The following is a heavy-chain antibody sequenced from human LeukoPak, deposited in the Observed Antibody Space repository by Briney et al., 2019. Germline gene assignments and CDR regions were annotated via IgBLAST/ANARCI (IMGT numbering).Heavy chain of an antibody. CDR2: IIPDGSER. V-gene: IGHV3-7*04. CDR1: GFTFSSYG. Sequence: QPGRSLRLSCAASGFTFSSYGMHWVRQAPGKGLEWVAKIIPDGSERFYVDSVKGRFTISRDNAKNSLYLQMDSLRAEDTAVYYCARDWARGVSGTYKGVYSDCWGQGTLVTVSS. D-gene: IGHD1-26*01. CDR3: ARDWARGVSGTYKGVYSDC. J-gene: IGHJ4*02.